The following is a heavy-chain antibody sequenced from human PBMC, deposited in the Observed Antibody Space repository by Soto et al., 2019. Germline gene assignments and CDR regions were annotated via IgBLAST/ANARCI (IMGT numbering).Heavy chain of an antibody. CDR3: ARSYCSSTSCYEFGYYYYGMDV. V-gene: IGHV4-39*01. Sequence: SETLSLTCTVSGGSISSSSYYWGWIRQPPGKGLEWIGSIYYSGSTYYNPSLKSRVTISVDTSKNQFSLKLSSVTAADTAVYYCARSYCSSTSCYEFGYYYYGMDVWGQGTTVTVSS. J-gene: IGHJ6*02. D-gene: IGHD2-2*01. CDR2: IYYSGST. CDR1: GGSISSSSYY.